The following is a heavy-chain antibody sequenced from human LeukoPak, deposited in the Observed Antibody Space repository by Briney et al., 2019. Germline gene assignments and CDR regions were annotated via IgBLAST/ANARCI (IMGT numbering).Heavy chain of an antibody. V-gene: IGHV3-21*01. J-gene: IGHJ6*04. Sequence: PGGSLRLSCAASGFTFSSYSMNWVRQAPGKGLEWVSSISSSSSYIYYADSVKGRFTISRDNAKNSLYLQMNSLRAEDTAVYYCARGRILWFGELSSHYGMDVWGKGTTVTVSP. CDR1: GFTFSSYS. D-gene: IGHD3-10*01. CDR2: ISSSSSYI. CDR3: ARGRILWFGELSSHYGMDV.